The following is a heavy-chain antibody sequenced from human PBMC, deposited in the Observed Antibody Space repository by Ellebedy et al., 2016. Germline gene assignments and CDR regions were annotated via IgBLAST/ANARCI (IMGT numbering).Heavy chain of an antibody. CDR2: IKQDGSEK. V-gene: IGHV3-7*01. J-gene: IGHJ4*02. Sequence: GESLKISXAASGFTFSSYWMSWVRQAPGKGLEWVANIKQDGSEKYYVDSVKGRFTISRDNAKNSLYLQMNSLRAEDTAVYYCATGIYPADYWGQGTLVTVSS. CDR1: GFTFSSYW. CDR3: ATGIYPADY. D-gene: IGHD1-26*01.